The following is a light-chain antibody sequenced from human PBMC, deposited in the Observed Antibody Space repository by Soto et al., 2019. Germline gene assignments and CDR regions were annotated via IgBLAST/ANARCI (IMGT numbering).Light chain of an antibody. CDR3: QQSYRSPYT. Sequence: IQMTQSPSSLSASVGDRVTVTCRASQSINIYLNWYQQKPGKAPTLLIYGASSLQSGVPSRFSGGGSRTDFTLTISSLPPEDFATYYCQQSYRSPYTFGQGTKLDIK. CDR1: QSINIY. J-gene: IGKJ2*01. CDR2: GAS. V-gene: IGKV1-39*01.